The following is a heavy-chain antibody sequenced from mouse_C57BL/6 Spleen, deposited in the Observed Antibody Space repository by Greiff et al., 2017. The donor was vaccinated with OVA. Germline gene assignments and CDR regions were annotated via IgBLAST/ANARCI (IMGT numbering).Heavy chain of an antibody. V-gene: IGHV7-3*01. Sequence: EVMLVESGGGLVQPGGSLSLSCAASGFTFTDYYMSWVRQPPGKALEWLGFIRNKANGYTTEYSASVKGRFTISRDNSQSILYLQMNALRAEVSATYYCARYPGDYGNWYCDVWGTGTTVTVSS. D-gene: IGHD2-1*01. J-gene: IGHJ1*03. CDR1: GFTFTDYY. CDR3: ARYPGDYGNWYCDV. CDR2: IRNKANGYTT.